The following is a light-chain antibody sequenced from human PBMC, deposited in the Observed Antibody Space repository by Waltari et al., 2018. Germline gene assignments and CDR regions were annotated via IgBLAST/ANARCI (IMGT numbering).Light chain of an antibody. Sequence: EIVLTQSPATVSLGQGERAILPCRASQRVSSYLTWYQQKPGQALRLLIYDASHMATGTPARFSGSGSGTDFTLTISSLEPEDFAVYYFQQRINWPLTFGGGTNVEIK. J-gene: IGKJ4*01. CDR1: QRVSSY. CDR3: QQRINWPLT. CDR2: DAS. V-gene: IGKV3-11*01.